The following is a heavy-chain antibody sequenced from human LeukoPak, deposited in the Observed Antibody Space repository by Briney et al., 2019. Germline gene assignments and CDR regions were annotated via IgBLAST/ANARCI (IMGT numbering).Heavy chain of an antibody. Sequence: GGSLRLSCAASGFTFNTYAMSWVRQAPGKGLEWVSSMSGSGSSTYYADSVKGRFTISRDNSKNTLYLRMNSLRAEDTALYYCARDWDNWFDSWGQGTLVTVSS. J-gene: IGHJ5*01. CDR1: GFTFNTYA. D-gene: IGHD1-26*01. CDR2: MSGSGSST. CDR3: ARDWDNWFDS. V-gene: IGHV3-23*01.